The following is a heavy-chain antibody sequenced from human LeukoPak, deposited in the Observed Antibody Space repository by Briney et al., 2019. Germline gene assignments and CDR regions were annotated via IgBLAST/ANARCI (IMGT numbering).Heavy chain of an antibody. CDR3: AKDRDGYNSLEDY. V-gene: IGHV3-23*01. CDR1: GFTFSSYA. J-gene: IGHJ4*02. CDR2: ISGSGDST. D-gene: IGHD5-24*01. Sequence: PGGSLRLSCAASGFTFSSYAMNWVRQAPGKGLEWVSTISGSGDSTYYADSVKGRFTISRDNSKNTLSLQMNSLRAEDTAIYYCAKDRDGYNSLEDYWGQGTLVTVSS.